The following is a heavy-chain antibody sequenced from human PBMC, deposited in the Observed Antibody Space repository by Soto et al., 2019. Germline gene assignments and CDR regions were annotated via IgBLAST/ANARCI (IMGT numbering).Heavy chain of an antibody. D-gene: IGHD6-19*01. CDR2: INAGNGNT. CDR1: GYTFTIYA. V-gene: IGHV1-3*01. J-gene: IGHJ5*02. CDR3: AREKWGSGSRWLDP. Sequence: ASVKVSCKASGYTFTIYAMNWVRQAPGQRLEWMGWINAGNGNTKYSQKFQGRVTITRDTSASTAYMELSSLTSEDTAVYYCAREKWGSGSRWLDPWGQGTLVTVSS.